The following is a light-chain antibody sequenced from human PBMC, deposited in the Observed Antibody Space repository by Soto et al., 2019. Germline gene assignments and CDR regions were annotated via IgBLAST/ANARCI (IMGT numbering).Light chain of an antibody. V-gene: IGKV3-15*01. CDR1: QSVSSN. Sequence: EIVMTQSPATLSVSPVAIATLYCISSQSVSSNLAWYQQKPGQAPRLLIYGASTRATGIPARFSGSGSGTEFTLTISSLQSEDFAVYYCQQYNNWPLTFGGGTKVDIK. CDR3: QQYNNWPLT. CDR2: GAS. J-gene: IGKJ4*01.